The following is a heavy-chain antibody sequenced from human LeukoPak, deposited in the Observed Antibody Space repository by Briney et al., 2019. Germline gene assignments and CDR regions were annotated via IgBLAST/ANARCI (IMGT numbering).Heavy chain of an antibody. CDR1: GFTFSSYA. J-gene: IGHJ4*02. CDR2: IWYDGSNK. Sequence: GGSLRLSCAASGFTFSSYAMHWVRQAPGKGLEWVAVIWYDGSNKGYGDSVKGRFTVSRDNSKNMLYLQMNSLRAEDTAVYYCARDSGSGSYYIPHYWGQGTLVTVSS. CDR3: ARDSGSGSYYIPHY. V-gene: IGHV3-30*04. D-gene: IGHD3-10*01.